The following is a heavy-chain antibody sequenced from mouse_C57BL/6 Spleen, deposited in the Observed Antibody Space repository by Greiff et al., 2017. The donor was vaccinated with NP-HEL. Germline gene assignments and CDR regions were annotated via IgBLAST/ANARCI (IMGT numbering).Heavy chain of an antibody. CDR3: TRRDYYGSSPYFDY. CDR1: GFTFSDAW. Sequence: EVHLVESGGGLVQPGGSMKLSCAASGFTFSDAWMDWVRQSPEKGLEWVAEIRNKANNHATYYAESVKGRFTISRDDSKSSVYLQMNSLRAEDTGIYYCTRRDYYGSSPYFDYWGQGTTLTVSS. D-gene: IGHD1-1*01. J-gene: IGHJ2*01. V-gene: IGHV6-6*01. CDR2: IRNKANNHAT.